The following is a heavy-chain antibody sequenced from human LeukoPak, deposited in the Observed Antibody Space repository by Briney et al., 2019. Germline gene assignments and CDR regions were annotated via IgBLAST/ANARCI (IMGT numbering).Heavy chain of an antibody. CDR3: AKDHWADSSGLDFYY. J-gene: IGHJ4*02. D-gene: IGHD6-19*01. Sequence: GGSLRLSCAASGFTFSTYSMSWVRQAPGKGLEWVSGISGSGSSTYYAASAKGRFTISRDNSKNTLHLQMDSLRAEDTAVYYCAKDHWADSSGLDFYYWGQRTLVTVSS. CDR1: GFTFSTYS. V-gene: IGHV3-23*01. CDR2: ISGSGSST.